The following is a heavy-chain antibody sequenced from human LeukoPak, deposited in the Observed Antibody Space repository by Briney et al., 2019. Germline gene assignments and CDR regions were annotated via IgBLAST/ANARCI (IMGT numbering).Heavy chain of an antibody. CDR2: IYYSGST. J-gene: IGHJ4*02. V-gene: IGHV4-59*08. CDR3: ARGVVNFDY. Sequence: PSETLSLTCTVSGGSISSYYWRWIRQPPGKGLEWIGYIYYSGSTNYNPSLKSRGTISVDTTKNQFSLKLSSVTAADAAVYYCARGVVNFDYWGQGTLVTVSS. CDR1: GGSISSYY. D-gene: IGHD3-3*01.